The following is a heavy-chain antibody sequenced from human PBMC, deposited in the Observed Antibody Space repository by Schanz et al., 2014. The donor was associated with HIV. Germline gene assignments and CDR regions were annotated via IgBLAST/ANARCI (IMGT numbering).Heavy chain of an antibody. Sequence: EVQLVESGGGLVQPGRSLRLSCAASGFTFDDYAMHWVRQAPGKGLEWVSGISWNSGSIGYADSVKGRFTISRDNAKNSLDLKTDSMTAEDTAVYYCARRQWVAPDYWGQGTLVTVSP. V-gene: IGHV3-9*01. D-gene: IGHD6-19*01. CDR1: GFTFDDYA. CDR2: ISWNSGSI. J-gene: IGHJ4*02. CDR3: ARRQWVAPDY.